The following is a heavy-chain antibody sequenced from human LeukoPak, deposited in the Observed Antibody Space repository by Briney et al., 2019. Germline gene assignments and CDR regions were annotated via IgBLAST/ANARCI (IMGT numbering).Heavy chain of an antibody. CDR2: ISSSGSNT. CDR3: ARGAGYNCPYYFDY. V-gene: IGHV3-23*01. Sequence: GGSLRLSCAASEFTYGMNWVRQAPGKGLECVSAISSSGSNTYYADSVKGRFTISRDNSKNTLYLQMNSLRAEDTAVYYCARGAGYNCPYYFDYWGQGTLVTVSS. J-gene: IGHJ4*02. D-gene: IGHD5-24*01. CDR1: EFTYG.